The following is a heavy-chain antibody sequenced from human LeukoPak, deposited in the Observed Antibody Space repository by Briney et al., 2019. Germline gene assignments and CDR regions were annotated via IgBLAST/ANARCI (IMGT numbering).Heavy chain of an antibody. V-gene: IGHV3-23*01. Sequence: GGSLRLSCAASGFTFSSYAMSWVRQAPGKGLEWVSAISGSGGSTYYADSVKGRFTISRDNAKNSLYLQMNSLRAEDTALYYCAKDMGSSTSFPDDWGQGTLVTVSS. D-gene: IGHD2-2*01. CDR2: ISGSGGST. J-gene: IGHJ4*02. CDR1: GFTFSSYA. CDR3: AKDMGSSTSFPDD.